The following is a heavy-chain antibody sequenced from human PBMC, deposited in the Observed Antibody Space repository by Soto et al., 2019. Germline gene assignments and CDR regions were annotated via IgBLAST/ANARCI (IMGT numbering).Heavy chain of an antibody. CDR1: GFAFRSYN. CDR2: ISSGSSNI. J-gene: IGHJ4*02. Sequence: EVQLVESGGGLVKPGGSLTLSCAASGFAFRSYNMNWVRQAPGKGLEWVASISSGSSNIYYADSVKGRFTISRDNANNSLFLQMDSLRAEDSAVYYCASATVVAATFDSWGQGTLVTVSP. D-gene: IGHD2-15*01. CDR3: ASATVVAATFDS. V-gene: IGHV3-21*01.